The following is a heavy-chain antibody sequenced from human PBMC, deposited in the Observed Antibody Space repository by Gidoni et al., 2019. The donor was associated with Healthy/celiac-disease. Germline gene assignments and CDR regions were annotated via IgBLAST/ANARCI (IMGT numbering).Heavy chain of an antibody. Sequence: QVQLVQSGAEVKKHGASVKVYCRASGYTFTSYYIHWVRQAPGQGLEWMGIINPSVGSTRYAQKFQGRVPMTRDTSTRTIYMELSSLRSEDTAVYYCARDQNRDIVLLPAAILDYWGQGTLVTVSS. CDR1: GYTFTSYY. CDR2: INPSVGST. J-gene: IGHJ4*02. D-gene: IGHD2-2*02. V-gene: IGHV1-46*01. CDR3: ARDQNRDIVLLPAAILDY.